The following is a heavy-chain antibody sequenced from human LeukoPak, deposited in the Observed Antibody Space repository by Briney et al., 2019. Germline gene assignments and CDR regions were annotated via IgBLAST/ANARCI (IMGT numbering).Heavy chain of an antibody. CDR2: ISTSGST. CDR3: ARGWQQLANWFDP. V-gene: IGHV4-31*03. D-gene: IGHD6-13*01. Sequence: SQTLSLTCTVSGGSISSGNYYWSWIRQHPGKGLEWIGYISTSGSTYYNPSLKSRVSISLDTSNNQFSLKLTSVTAADTAVYYCARGWQQLANWFDPWGQGALVAVSS. CDR1: GGSISSGNYY. J-gene: IGHJ5*02.